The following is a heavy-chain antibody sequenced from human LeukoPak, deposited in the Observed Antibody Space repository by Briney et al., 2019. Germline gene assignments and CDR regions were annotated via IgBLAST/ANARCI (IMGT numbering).Heavy chain of an antibody. V-gene: IGHV3-30*18. CDR1: GFTFSSYG. Sequence: GGSLRLSCAASGFTFSSYGMHWVRQAPGKGLEWVAVISYDGSNKYYADSVKGRFTISRDNSKNTLYLQMNSLRAEDTAVYYCAKGGSSSSFGYWGQGTLVTVSS. D-gene: IGHD6-13*01. J-gene: IGHJ4*02. CDR2: ISYDGSNK. CDR3: AKGGSSSSFGY.